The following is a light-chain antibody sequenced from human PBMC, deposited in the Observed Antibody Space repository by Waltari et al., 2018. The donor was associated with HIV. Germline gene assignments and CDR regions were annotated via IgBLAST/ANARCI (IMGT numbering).Light chain of an antibody. V-gene: IGLV2-11*01. CDR1: STDVVVYNS. CDR3: CSYAGRYTYV. Sequence: QSALTQPRSVSGSPGHSVPISCTGTSTDVVVYNSVSWYHHHPGKAPKFMIYDVTKRPSGVPDRFSGSKSGNTASLTISGLQAEDEADYYCCSYAGRYTYVFGTGTKVTVL. J-gene: IGLJ1*01. CDR2: DVT.